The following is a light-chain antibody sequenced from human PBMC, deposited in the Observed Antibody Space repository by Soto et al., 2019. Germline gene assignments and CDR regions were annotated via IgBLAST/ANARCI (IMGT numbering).Light chain of an antibody. CDR2: GAS. CDR1: QSISNNF. Sequence: EIVLTQSPGTLSLSPGESAALSCRASQSISNNFLAWYQRKPGQAPRLLIYGASYRATDIPYRFSGCGSGTDFTLTITRLEPDDFAVYYCQQYGGSPPTFGQGTTVEVK. J-gene: IGKJ1*01. CDR3: QQYGGSPPT. V-gene: IGKV3-20*01.